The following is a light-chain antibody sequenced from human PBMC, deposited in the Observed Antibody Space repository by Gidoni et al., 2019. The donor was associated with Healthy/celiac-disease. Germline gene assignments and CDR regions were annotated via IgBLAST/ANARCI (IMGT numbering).Light chain of an antibody. CDR1: QSFSSN. V-gene: IGKV3-15*01. CDR2: GAS. J-gene: IGKJ1*01. CDR3: QQYNNWPPWT. Sequence: EIVMTQSPATLSVSPGGRATLSCRGSQSFSSNLAWYQQKPGQAPRLLIYGASTRATGIPARFSGSGSVTEFTLTISSLQSEDFAVYYCQQYNNWPPWTFGQGTKVEIK.